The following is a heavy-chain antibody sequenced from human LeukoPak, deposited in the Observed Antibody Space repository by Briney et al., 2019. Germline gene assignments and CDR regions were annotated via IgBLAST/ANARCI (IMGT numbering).Heavy chain of an antibody. CDR1: GYPFASYG. V-gene: IGHV1-18*01. CDR3: ATGAQYGLWGVPYFYYMHV. J-gene: IGHJ6*03. Sequence: GASVKVSCKASGYPFASYGISWVRQASGQGLEWMGWVSAKTGHTNYAQHHRGRVTMTTDTYTTTAYLELRSLRSDDTAVYYCATGAQYGLWGVPYFYYMHVWGTGTTVTVSS. CDR2: VSAKTGHT. D-gene: IGHD3-10*01.